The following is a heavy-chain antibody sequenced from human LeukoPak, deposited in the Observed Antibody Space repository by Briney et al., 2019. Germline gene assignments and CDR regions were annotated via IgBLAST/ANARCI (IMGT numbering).Heavy chain of an antibody. D-gene: IGHD6-13*01. V-gene: IGHV3-7*01. CDR2: IKQDGSEK. CDR1: GFTFSSYW. CDR3: ARDPHIAAAGTIFDY. J-gene: IGHJ4*02. Sequence: PGGSLRLSCAASGFTFSSYWMSWVRQAPGKGLEWVANIKQDGSEKYYVDSVKGRFTISRDNAKNSLYLQMNSLRDEDSAVYYCARDPHIAAAGTIFDYWGQGTLVTVSS.